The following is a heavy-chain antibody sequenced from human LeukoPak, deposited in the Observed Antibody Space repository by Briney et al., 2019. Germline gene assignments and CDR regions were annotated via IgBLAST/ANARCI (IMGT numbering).Heavy chain of an antibody. Sequence: ASVKVSCKASGGTFSSFAISWVRQAPGQGLEWMGGIIPIFGTANYAQKFQGRVTITADESTSTAYMELSSLRSEDTAVYYCARDLAAAVYTSTHPPFDPWGQGTLVTVSS. J-gene: IGHJ5*02. CDR2: IIPIFGTA. D-gene: IGHD6-13*01. CDR3: ARDLAAAVYTSTHPPFDP. CDR1: GGTFSSFA. V-gene: IGHV1-69*13.